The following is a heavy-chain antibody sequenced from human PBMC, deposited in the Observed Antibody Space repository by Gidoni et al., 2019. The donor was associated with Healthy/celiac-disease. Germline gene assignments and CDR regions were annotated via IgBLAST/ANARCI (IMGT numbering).Heavy chain of an antibody. V-gene: IGHV3-30-3*01. CDR3: ARDQRWLQLGRLDY. Sequence: QVQLVESGGGVFQPGRSLRLSCTASGFTFRSYAMHWVRQAPGKGLEWVAVISYDGSNKYYADSVKGRFTISRDNSKNTLYLQMNSLRAEDTAVYYCARDQRWLQLGRLDYWGQGTLVTVSS. CDR1: GFTFRSYA. D-gene: IGHD5-12*01. J-gene: IGHJ4*02. CDR2: ISYDGSNK.